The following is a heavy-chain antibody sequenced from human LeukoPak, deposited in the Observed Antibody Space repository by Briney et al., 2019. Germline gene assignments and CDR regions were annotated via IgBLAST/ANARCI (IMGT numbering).Heavy chain of an antibody. CDR3: ATFLTDYYDSSGYYYFDY. D-gene: IGHD3-22*01. Sequence: ASVKVSCKASGYTFTGYYMHWVRQAPGQGLEWMGWINPNSGGTNYAQKFQGRVTMTRDTSISTAYMGLSRLRSDDTAVYYCATFLTDYYDSSGYYYFDYWGQGTLVTVSS. CDR1: GYTFTGYY. V-gene: IGHV1-2*02. CDR2: INPNSGGT. J-gene: IGHJ4*02.